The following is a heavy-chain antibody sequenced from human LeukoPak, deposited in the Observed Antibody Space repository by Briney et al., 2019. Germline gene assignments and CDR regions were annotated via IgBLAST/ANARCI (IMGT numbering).Heavy chain of an antibody. CDR2: IFYSGAT. CDR1: GGSFSGYY. Sequence: SETLSLTCAVYGGSFSGYYWSWIRQPPGKGLEWIGSIFYSGATYYKPSLQSRVTISLDTSKNQVSLKLSSVTAADTAVYYCARVWEAAAGWFDPWGQGTLVTVSS. CDR3: ARVWEAAAGWFDP. D-gene: IGHD6-13*01. J-gene: IGHJ5*02. V-gene: IGHV4-34*12.